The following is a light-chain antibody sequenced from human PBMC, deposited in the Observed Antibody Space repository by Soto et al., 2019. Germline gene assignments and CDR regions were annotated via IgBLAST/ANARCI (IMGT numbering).Light chain of an antibody. CDR1: QGIRSA. V-gene: IGKV1-6*01. Sequence: AIQLTQSPSSLSASVGDRVTITCRASQGIRSALGWYQQKPGKVPKLLIYAASTLQSGVPSRFSGSGFGTDFTLTITGLQPEDSATYYCQQTLSVPRTFGLGTKVDIK. J-gene: IGKJ1*01. CDR3: QQTLSVPRT. CDR2: AAS.